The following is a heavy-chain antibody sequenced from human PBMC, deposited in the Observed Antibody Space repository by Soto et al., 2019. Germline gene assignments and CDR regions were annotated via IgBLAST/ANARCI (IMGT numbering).Heavy chain of an antibody. J-gene: IGHJ4*02. CDR3: ARGMAPDWITHRD. V-gene: IGHV1-69*02. CDR2: IIPILDIA. CDR1: GGTFSSYT. Sequence: QVQLVQSGAEVKKPGSSVKVSCKASGGTFSSYTISWVRQAPGQGLEWMGRIIPILDIANYAQKFQGRVTITADKSTSTAYMELSSLRSEDTAVYYCARGMAPDWITHRDWGQGTLVTVSS. D-gene: IGHD1-1*01.